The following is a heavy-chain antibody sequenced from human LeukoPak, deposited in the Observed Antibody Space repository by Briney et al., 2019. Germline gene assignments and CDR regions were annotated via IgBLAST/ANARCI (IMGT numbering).Heavy chain of an antibody. Sequence: SETLSLTCAVYGGSFSGYYWSWIRHPPRQGLEWSGEINHSGSTNYNPSLKSRVTISVDTSKNQFSLKLSSVTAADTAVYYCASQYCSSTREDWYFDLWGRGTLVTVSS. D-gene: IGHD2-2*01. CDR1: GGSFSGYY. CDR3: ASQYCSSTREDWYFDL. CDR2: INHSGST. V-gene: IGHV4-34*01. J-gene: IGHJ2*01.